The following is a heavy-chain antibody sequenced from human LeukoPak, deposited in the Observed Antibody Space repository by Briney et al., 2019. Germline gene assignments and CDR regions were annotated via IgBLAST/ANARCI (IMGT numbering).Heavy chain of an antibody. Sequence: GSSVKVSCKASGYTFTGYYMHWVRQAPGQGLEWMGWIKPNSCGTNYAQKFQGRVTMTRDTSINTALMEVSRLRSDETAMYYCTRGNDGSYYFDYWGQGSLVTVSS. J-gene: IGHJ4*02. D-gene: IGHD1-26*01. CDR2: IKPNSCGT. CDR1: GYTFTGYY. CDR3: TRGNDGSYYFDY. V-gene: IGHV1-2*02.